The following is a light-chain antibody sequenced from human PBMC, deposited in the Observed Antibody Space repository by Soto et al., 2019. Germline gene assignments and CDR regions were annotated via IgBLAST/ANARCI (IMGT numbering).Light chain of an antibody. Sequence: VLTQSPSTLSLSPGSRATLACRASQSVSSTYLAWYQQKHGQAPRLXIYGARSRATGIPDRFSGSVYGTDFNLTINRLETEDFAVYYCQQFGSYPLTFGGGTKVDIK. CDR3: QQFGSYPLT. CDR2: GAR. J-gene: IGKJ4*01. CDR1: QSVSSTY. V-gene: IGKV3-20*01.